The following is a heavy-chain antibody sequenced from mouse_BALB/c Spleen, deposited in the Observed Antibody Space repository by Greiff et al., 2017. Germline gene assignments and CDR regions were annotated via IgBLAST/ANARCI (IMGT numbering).Heavy chain of an antibody. CDR3: ARSPYYYGSSYGAMDY. D-gene: IGHD1-1*01. CDR2: INPSTGYT. Sequence: QVQLQQSGAELAKPGASVKMSCKASGYTFTSYWMHWVKQRPGQGLEWIGYINPSTGYTEYNQKFKDKATLTADKSSSTAYMQLSSLTSEDSAVYYCARSPYYYGSSYGAMDYWGQGTSVTVSS. J-gene: IGHJ4*01. CDR1: GYTFTSYW. V-gene: IGHV1-7*01.